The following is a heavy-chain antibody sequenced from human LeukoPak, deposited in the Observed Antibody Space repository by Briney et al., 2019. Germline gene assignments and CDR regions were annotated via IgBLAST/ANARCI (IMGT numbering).Heavy chain of an antibody. CDR3: AKGGGYEAQYYYYYLDV. V-gene: IGHV3-53*01. J-gene: IGHJ6*03. CDR1: GFTVSSNS. D-gene: IGHD5-12*01. CDR2: IFSST. Sequence: PGGSLRLSCTVSGFTVSSNSMSWVRQAPGKGLEWVSFIFSSTHYSDSVKGRFTISRDNSKNTLYLQMNSLRAEDTAVYYCAKGGGYEAQYYYYYLDVWGKGTTVTISS.